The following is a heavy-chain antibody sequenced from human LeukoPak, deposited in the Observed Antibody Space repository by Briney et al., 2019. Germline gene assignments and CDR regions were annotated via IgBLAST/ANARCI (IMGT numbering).Heavy chain of an antibody. Sequence: PGRSLRLSCTASGFTLGDYAMSWVRQAPGKGLGWVGFIRCKAYGGTTEYATSVKGRFTISRDDSKSIAYLQMNSLKTEHTAVYYCARDLYYYDTSGPFDYWGQGTLVTVSS. D-gene: IGHD3-22*01. J-gene: IGHJ4*02. CDR1: GFTLGDYA. CDR3: ARDLYYYDTSGPFDY. V-gene: IGHV3-49*04. CDR2: IRCKAYGGTT.